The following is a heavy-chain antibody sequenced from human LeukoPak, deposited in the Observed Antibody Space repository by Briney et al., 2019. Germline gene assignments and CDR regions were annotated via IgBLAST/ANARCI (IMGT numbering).Heavy chain of an antibody. V-gene: IGHV1-46*01. D-gene: IGHD4-23*01. J-gene: IGHJ4*02. CDR1: GYTFTSYY. CDR2: INPSGGST. CDR3: ARDPNGGLHDSYFDY. Sequence: GASVKVPCKASGYTFTSYYMHWVRQAPGQGLEWMGIINPSGGSTSYAQKFQGRVTMTRDTSTSTVYMELSSLRSEDTAVYYCARDPNGGLHDSYFDYWGQGTLVTVSS.